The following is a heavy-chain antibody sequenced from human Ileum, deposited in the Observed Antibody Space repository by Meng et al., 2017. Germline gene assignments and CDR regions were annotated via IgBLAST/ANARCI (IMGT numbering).Heavy chain of an antibody. Sequence: CSTSGLNFNSSSMNWVRQAPGKGLEWVSSMDATGTYIYYADSIKGRFTISRDNAKSSLYLQMNSLRAEDTAVYYCARGAVTYGRYDYWGRGTVVTVSS. J-gene: IGHJ4*02. CDR3: ARGAVTYGRYDY. CDR2: MDATGTYI. D-gene: IGHD3-10*01. CDR1: GLNFNSSS. V-gene: IGHV3-21*01.